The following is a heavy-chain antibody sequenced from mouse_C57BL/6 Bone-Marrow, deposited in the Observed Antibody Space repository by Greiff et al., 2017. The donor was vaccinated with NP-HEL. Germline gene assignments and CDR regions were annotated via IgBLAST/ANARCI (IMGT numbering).Heavy chain of an antibody. D-gene: IGHD2-1*01. CDR1: GFTFSSYA. CDR3: ARNYGNYESGFAY. V-gene: IGHV5-4*01. CDR2: ISDGGSYT. J-gene: IGHJ3*01. Sequence: EVQVVESGGGLVKPGGSLKLSCAASGFTFSSYAMSWVRQTPEKRLEWVATISDGGSYTYYPDNVKGRFTISRDNAKNNLYLQMSHLKSEDTAMYYCARNYGNYESGFAYWGQGTLVTVSA.